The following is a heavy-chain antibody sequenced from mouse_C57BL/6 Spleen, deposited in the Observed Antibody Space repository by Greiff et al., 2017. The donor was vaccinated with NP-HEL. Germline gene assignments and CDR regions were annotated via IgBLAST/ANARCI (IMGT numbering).Heavy chain of an antibody. CDR1: GYTFTDHT. D-gene: IGHD2-4*01. J-gene: IGHJ4*01. CDR2: IYPRDGST. Sequence: QVQLQQSDAELVKPGASVKISCKVSGYTFTDHTIHWMKQRPEQGLEWIGYIYPRDGSTKYTEKFKGKATLTADKSSITAYMHLNSLTSEDSAVYCSTREVFDYDEGYYAMDYWGQGTSVTVSS. V-gene: IGHV1-78*01. CDR3: TREVFDYDEGYYAMDY.